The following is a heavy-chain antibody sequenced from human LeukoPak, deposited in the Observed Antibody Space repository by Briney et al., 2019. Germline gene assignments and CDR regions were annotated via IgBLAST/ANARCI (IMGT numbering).Heavy chain of an antibody. Sequence: ASVKVSCKASGYTITSYDINRVRQATGQGLEWMGWMNPNTGNTGYAQKFQGRITITRDISINTAYMELSSLRSDDTAVYYCARASGTLDYWGQGTLVTVSS. CDR1: GYTITSYD. J-gene: IGHJ4*02. CDR2: MNPNTGNT. CDR3: ARASGTLDY. V-gene: IGHV1-8*03. D-gene: IGHD3-10*01.